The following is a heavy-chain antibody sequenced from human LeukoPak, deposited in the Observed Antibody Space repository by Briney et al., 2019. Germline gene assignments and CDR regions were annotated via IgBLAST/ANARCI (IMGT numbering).Heavy chain of an antibody. D-gene: IGHD3-10*01. J-gene: IGHJ3*02. V-gene: IGHV3-53*01. CDR3: ARGMYGSGTYYIGDAFDI. CDR2: IYRGGST. Sequence: GGSLRLSCAVSGFTVSYNYMSWVRLAPGKGLEWVATIYRGGSTYYADSVKGRFTISRDNAENMLYLQMNSLRDKDTALYYCARGMYGSGTYYIGDAFDIWGRGTMVTVSS. CDR1: GFTVSYNY.